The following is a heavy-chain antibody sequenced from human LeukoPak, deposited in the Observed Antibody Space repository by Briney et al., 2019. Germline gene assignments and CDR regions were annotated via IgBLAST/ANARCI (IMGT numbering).Heavy chain of an antibody. CDR3: ARDVSYYYDSSGYPDY. D-gene: IGHD3-22*01. J-gene: IGHJ4*02. V-gene: IGHV3-30*04. CDR1: GFTFSSYA. Sequence: PGRSLRLSCAASGFTFSSYAMHWVRQAPGKGLEWVAAISYDGSNKYYADSVKGRFTISRDNSKNTLYLQMNSLRAEDTAVYYCARDVSYYYDSSGYPDYWGQGTLVTVSS. CDR2: ISYDGSNK.